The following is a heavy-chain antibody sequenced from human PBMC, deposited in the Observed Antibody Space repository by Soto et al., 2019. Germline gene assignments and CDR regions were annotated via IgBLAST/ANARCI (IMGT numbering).Heavy chain of an antibody. CDR1: GGSISSGDYY. CDR3: ARDLMIYGDRYYYCYYGMDV. D-gene: IGHD4-17*01. J-gene: IGHJ6*02. CDR2: IYYSGST. V-gene: IGHV4-30-4*01. Sequence: PSETLSLTCTVSGGSISSGDYYWSWIRQPPGKGLEWIGYIYYSGSTYYNPSLKSRVTISVDTSKNQFSLKLSSVTAADTAVYYCARDLMIYGDRYYYCYYGMDVWGQGTTVT.